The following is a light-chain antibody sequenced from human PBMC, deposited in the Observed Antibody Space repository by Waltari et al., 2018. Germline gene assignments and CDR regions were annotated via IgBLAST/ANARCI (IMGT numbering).Light chain of an antibody. V-gene: IGKV4-1*01. Sequence: DIVMTQSPDSLAVHLGERATINCKSSQSVLYSSNNKNYLAWYQQKPGQPPKPLISWASTRESGVPDRFSGSGSGTDFTLTISSLQAEDVAVYYCQQYYSTPRTFGQGTKVEIK. CDR3: QQYYSTPRT. CDR1: QSVLYSSNNKNY. J-gene: IGKJ1*01. CDR2: WAS.